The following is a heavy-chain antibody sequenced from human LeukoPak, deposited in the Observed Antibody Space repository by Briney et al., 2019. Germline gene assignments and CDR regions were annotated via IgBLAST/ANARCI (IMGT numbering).Heavy chain of an antibody. V-gene: IGHV4-59*08. D-gene: IGHD3-3*01. CDR3: ARLTVRSGYLYYFDY. CDR1: GGSISSYY. Sequence: PSETLSLTCTVSGGSISSYYWSWIRQPPGKGLEWIGCIYYSGSTNYNPSLKSRVTISVDTSKNQFSLKLSSVTAADTAVYYCARLTVRSGYLYYFDYWGQGTLVTVSS. CDR2: IYYSGST. J-gene: IGHJ4*02.